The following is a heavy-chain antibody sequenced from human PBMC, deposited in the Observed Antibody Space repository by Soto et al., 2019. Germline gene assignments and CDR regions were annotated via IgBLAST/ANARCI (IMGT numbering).Heavy chain of an antibody. V-gene: IGHV4-59*08. D-gene: IGHD6-19*01. J-gene: IGHJ3*02. Sequence: SETLSLTCTVSGGSISSYYWSWIRQPPGKGLEWIGYIYYSGSTNYNPSLKSRVTISVDTSKNQFSPKLSSVTAADTAVYYCARRHGYSSGWYTGGAFDIWGQGTMVTVSS. CDR2: IYYSGST. CDR3: ARRHGYSSGWYTGGAFDI. CDR1: GGSISSYY.